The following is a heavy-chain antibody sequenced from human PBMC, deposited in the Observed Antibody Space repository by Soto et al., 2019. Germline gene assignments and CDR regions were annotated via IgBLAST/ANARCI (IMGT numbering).Heavy chain of an antibody. D-gene: IGHD4-17*01. CDR3: AKARYDYDFHY. CDR2: ISYDGSNK. J-gene: IGHJ4*02. CDR1: GFTFTTYG. Sequence: QVQLVESGGGVVQPGRSLRLACAASGFTFTTYGMHWDRQAPGKGLEWVAVISYDGSNKYYADSVKGRFTISRDNSKNTLYLQMNSLRADDTAVYYCAKARYDYDFHYWGQGTLVTVSS. V-gene: IGHV3-30*18.